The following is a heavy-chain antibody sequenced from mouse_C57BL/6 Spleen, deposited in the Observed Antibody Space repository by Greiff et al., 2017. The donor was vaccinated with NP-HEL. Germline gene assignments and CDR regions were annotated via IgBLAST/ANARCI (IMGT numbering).Heavy chain of an antibody. CDR1: GYTFTSYW. CDR3: ARGSPLWDYFDY. D-gene: IGHD6-1*01. CDR2: IDPSDSET. Sequence: QVQLQQPGAELVRPGSSVKLSCKASGYTFTSYWMHWVKQRPIQGLEWIGNIDPSDSETHYNQKFKDKATLTVDKSSSTAYMQLSSLTSEDSAVYYWARGSPLWDYFDYWGQGTTLTVSS. V-gene: IGHV1-52*01. J-gene: IGHJ2*01.